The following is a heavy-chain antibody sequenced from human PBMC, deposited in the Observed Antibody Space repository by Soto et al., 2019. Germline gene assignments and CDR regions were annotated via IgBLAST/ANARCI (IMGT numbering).Heavy chain of an antibody. D-gene: IGHD3-3*01. CDR1: GFTFSSYE. J-gene: IGHJ4*02. CDR3: ARGIRRYYDFRSGYTHYFDY. V-gene: IGHV3-48*03. CDR2: ISSSGSTI. Sequence: GGSLRLSCAASGFTFSSYEMNWVRQAPGKGLEWVSYISSSGSTIYYADSVKGRFTISRDNAKNSLYLQMNSLRAEDTAVYYCARGIRRYYDFRSGYTHYFDYWGQGTLVTVYS.